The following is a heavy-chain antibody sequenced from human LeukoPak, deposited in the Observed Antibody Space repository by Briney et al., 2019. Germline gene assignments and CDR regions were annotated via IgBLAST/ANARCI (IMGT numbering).Heavy chain of an antibody. CDR2: IYYTGST. CDR3: VRSKSGTYGWFDP. J-gene: IGHJ5*02. D-gene: IGHD4-17*01. CDR1: GGSISGYY. V-gene: IGHV4-59*01. Sequence: NPSETLSLTCTVSGGSISGYYWSWIRQPPGKGREGRGDIYYTGSTNYNPSLKSRVTISVDTSKNQFSLKVSSVAAADTAVYYCVRSKSGTYGWFDPWGQGTLVTVSS.